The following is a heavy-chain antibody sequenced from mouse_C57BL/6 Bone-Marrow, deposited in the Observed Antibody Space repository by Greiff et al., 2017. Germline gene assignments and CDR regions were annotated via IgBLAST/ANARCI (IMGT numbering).Heavy chain of an antibody. D-gene: IGHD1-1*01. CDR3: AREGTTTGLGLYYYAMDY. CDR2: ILPGSGST. Sequence: QVQLQQSGAELMKPGASVKLSCKATGYTFTGYWIEWVKQRPGHGLEWIGEILPGSGSTNYNEKFKGKATFTADTSSNTAYMQLSSLTTEDSAIYYCAREGTTTGLGLYYYAMDYLGQGTSVTVSS. V-gene: IGHV1-9*01. J-gene: IGHJ4*01. CDR1: GYTFTGYW.